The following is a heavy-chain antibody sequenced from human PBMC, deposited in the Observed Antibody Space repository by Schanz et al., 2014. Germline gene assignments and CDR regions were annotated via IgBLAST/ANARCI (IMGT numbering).Heavy chain of an antibody. D-gene: IGHD3-10*01. J-gene: IGHJ5*02. Sequence: QVQLVESGGGVVQPRGSLRLSCAASGFTFSSYGMHWVRQAPGKGLEWVTFIRFDGSDKYYADSVKGRFSVSRDNSKNTLYLQMNSLRADDTAVYYCAKDQLANYRGSGYNWFDPWGQGTLVTVSS. V-gene: IGHV3-30*02. CDR1: GFTFSSYG. CDR2: IRFDGSDK. CDR3: AKDQLANYRGSGYNWFDP.